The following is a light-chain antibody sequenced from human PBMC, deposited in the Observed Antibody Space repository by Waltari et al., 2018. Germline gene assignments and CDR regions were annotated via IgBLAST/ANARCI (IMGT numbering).Light chain of an antibody. CDR2: AVS. Sequence: QSALTQPASVSGSPGQSITISCTGTSSDVGNYKRVSWYQQHPAQAPKLMIYAVSKRPSGVSDRFSGSKSGDMASLTISGLQPEDEAEYFCSSYAGSSKGVFGGGTKVTVL. CDR1: SSDVGNYKR. CDR3: SSYAGSSKGV. V-gene: IGLV2-23*02. J-gene: IGLJ2*01.